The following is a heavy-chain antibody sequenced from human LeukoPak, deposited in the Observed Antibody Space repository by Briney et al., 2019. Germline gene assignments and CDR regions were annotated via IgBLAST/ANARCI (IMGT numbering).Heavy chain of an antibody. CDR2: IIPIFGTA. CDR1: GYTFTSYG. J-gene: IGHJ4*02. V-gene: IGHV1-69*13. CDR3: ARVTMVRGVTANFDY. Sequence: ASVKVSCKASGYTFTSYGISWVRQAPGQGLEWMGGIIPIFGTANYAQKFQGRVTITADESTSTAYMELSSLRSEDTAVYYCARVTMVRGVTANFDYWGQGTLVTVSS. D-gene: IGHD3-10*01.